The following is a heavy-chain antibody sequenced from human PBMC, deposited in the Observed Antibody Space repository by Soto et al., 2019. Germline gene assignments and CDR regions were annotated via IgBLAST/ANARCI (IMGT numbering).Heavy chain of an antibody. CDR2: IIPILGIA. V-gene: IGHV1-69*08. Sequence: QVQLVQSGAEVKKPGSSVKVSCKASGGTFSSYTISWVRQAPGQGLEWMGRIIPILGIANYAQKFQGRVTITADKSTSQAYMELSSLRSEDTAVYYCAREEYYYGSGAFFDYWGQGTLVTVSS. CDR3: AREEYYYGSGAFFDY. CDR1: GGTFSSYT. D-gene: IGHD3-10*01. J-gene: IGHJ4*02.